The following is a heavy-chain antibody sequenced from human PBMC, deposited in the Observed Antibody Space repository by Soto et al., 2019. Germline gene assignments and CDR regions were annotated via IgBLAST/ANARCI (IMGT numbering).Heavy chain of an antibody. Sequence: PSGTLSLTCAVSGGSITSYDWSWVRQPPGRGLEWIGYISNSESTKYNPSLKSRVTMSVDASKNQFSLKLSSVTAADTAVYYCVRHGAYGSRDYYASWARGTPVPVSS. CDR2: ISNSEST. V-gene: IGHV4-59*08. D-gene: IGHD3-22*01. J-gene: IGHJ5*01. CDR1: GGSITSYD. CDR3: VRHGAYGSRDYYAS.